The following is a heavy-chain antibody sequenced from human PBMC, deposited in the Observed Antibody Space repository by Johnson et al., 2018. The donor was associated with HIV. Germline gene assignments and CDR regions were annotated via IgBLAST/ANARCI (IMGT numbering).Heavy chain of an antibody. CDR1: QFTFSSYY. CDR3: ARDWEGYAFDI. CDR2: ISSSGSTI. J-gene: IGHJ3*02. D-gene: IGHD1-26*01. Sequence: VQLVESGGGLAKPAWSPRVSCAASQFTFSSYYMNCVRQAPAKGLEWVSYISSSGSTIYYADSVKGRFTVSRDNAKNSLYLQMNSLRAEDTTVYCCARDWEGYAFDIWGQGTMVTVSS. V-gene: IGHV3-48*04.